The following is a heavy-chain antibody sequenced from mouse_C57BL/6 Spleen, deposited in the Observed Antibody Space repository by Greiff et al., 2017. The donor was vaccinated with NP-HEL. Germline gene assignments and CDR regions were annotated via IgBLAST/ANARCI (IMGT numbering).Heavy chain of an antibody. CDR2: IYPGDGDT. D-gene: IGHD2-5*01. V-gene: IGHV1-80*01. CDR1: GYAFSSYW. J-gene: IGHJ2*01. CDR3: ARGGGYSNHFDY. Sequence: VQLQQSGAELVKPGASVKISCKASGYAFSSYWMNWVKQRPGKGLEWIGQIYPGDGDTNYNGKFKGQATLTADKSSSTAYMQLSSLTSEDSAVYFCARGGGYSNHFDYWGQGTTLTVSS.